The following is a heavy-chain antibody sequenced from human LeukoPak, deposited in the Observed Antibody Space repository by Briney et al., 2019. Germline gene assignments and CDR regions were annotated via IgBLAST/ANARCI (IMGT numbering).Heavy chain of an antibody. D-gene: IGHD3-22*01. J-gene: IGHJ4*02. CDR2: IYYSGNT. CDR1: GGSISSSSYY. V-gene: IGHV4-39*01. Sequence: SETLSLTCTVSGGSISSSSYYWGWIRQPPGKGLEWIGSIYYSGNTYYNPSLKSRVTISVDTSKNQFSLKLSSVTAADTAVYYCARHDSSGYYLYTFDYWGQGTLVTVSS. CDR3: ARHDSSGYYLYTFDY.